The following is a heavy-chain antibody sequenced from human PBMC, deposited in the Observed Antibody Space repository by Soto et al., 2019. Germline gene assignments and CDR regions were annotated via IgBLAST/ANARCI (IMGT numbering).Heavy chain of an antibody. CDR2: MSSDGSKK. CDR1: GFTFNNYA. Sequence: QVQLVESGGGVVQPGRTLRLSCAASGFTFNNYAMHWVRQATGKGLGWVALMSSDGSKKYHADTVKGRFTISRDNSKKTLYLQMNSLRAEDTAVYYYANPLLEIVYAFDIWGQGTVVTVSS. V-gene: IGHV3-30*04. CDR3: ANPLLEIVYAFDI. J-gene: IGHJ3*02. D-gene: IGHD2-2*03.